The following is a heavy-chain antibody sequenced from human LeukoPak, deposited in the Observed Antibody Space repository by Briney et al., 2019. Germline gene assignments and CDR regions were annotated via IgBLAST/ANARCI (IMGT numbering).Heavy chain of an antibody. CDR1: GFTFSSYA. CDR2: ISSSSSI. Sequence: GGSLRLSCAASGFTFSSYAMSWVRQAQGKGLEWVSSISSSSSIYYSDSVKGRFTVSRDNAKNSLYLQMNSLRDEDTAVYYCAGSLRGGGWYMYWGQGTLVTVSS. D-gene: IGHD6-19*01. V-gene: IGHV3-21*01. CDR3: AGSLRGGGWYMY. J-gene: IGHJ4*02.